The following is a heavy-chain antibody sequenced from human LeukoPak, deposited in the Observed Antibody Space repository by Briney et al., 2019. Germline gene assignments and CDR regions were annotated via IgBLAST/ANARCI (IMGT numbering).Heavy chain of an antibody. D-gene: IGHD6-6*01. CDR3: ARSDIAARFSPFNI. CDR2: IYYSGST. CDR1: GGSISSYY. Sequence: SETLSLTCTVSGGSISSYYWSWIRQPPGKGLEWIGYIYYSGSTNYNPSLRSRVTISVDTPKNQFSLKLSSVTAADTAVYYCARSDIAARFSPFNIWGQGTMVTVSS. V-gene: IGHV4-59*01. J-gene: IGHJ3*02.